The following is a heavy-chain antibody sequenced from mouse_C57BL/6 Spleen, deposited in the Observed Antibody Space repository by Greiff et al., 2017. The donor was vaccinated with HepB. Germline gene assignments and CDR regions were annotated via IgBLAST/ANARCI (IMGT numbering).Heavy chain of an antibody. D-gene: IGHD1-1*01. V-gene: IGHV1-72*01. CDR3: ARDLLLRSYAMDY. CDR2: IVPNSVGT. CDR1: GYTFTSYW. Sequence: VQLQQPGAELVKPGASVKLSCKASGYTFTSYWMHWVKQRPGRGLEWIGRIVPNSVGTKYNEKFKSKATLTVDKPSSTAYMQLSSLTSEDSAVYYCARDLLLRSYAMDYWGQGTSVTVSS. J-gene: IGHJ4*01.